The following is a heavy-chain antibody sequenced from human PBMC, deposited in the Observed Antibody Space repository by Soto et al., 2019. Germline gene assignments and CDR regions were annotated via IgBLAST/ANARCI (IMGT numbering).Heavy chain of an antibody. CDR2: TYYRSKWYN. CDR3: VRQYRDSQYYSGLDV. CDR1: GDSVSSNSGA. V-gene: IGHV6-1*01. J-gene: IGHJ6*02. Sequence: SQTLSLTCAISGDSVSSNSGAWNWIRQSPSRGLEWLGRTYYRSKWYNDFAVSVKSRITINPDTSKNQFSLQLNSVTPGDTAVYYCVRQYRDSQYYSGLDVWGQGTTVTVSS. D-gene: IGHD6-6*01.